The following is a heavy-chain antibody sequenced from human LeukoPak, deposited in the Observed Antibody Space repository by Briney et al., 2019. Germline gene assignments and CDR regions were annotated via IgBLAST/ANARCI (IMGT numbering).Heavy chain of an antibody. D-gene: IGHD2-2*01. V-gene: IGHV3-53*01. J-gene: IGHJ6*04. CDR1: GFTVSSNY. CDR3: ARAINEEVVPLPMDV. CDR2: IYSGGST. Sequence: PGGSLRLSCAASGFTVSSNYMSWVRQAPGKGLEWVSVIYSGGSTYYADSVKGRFTISRDNAKNSLYLQMNSLRAEDTAVYYCARAINEEVVPLPMDVWGKGTTVTVSS.